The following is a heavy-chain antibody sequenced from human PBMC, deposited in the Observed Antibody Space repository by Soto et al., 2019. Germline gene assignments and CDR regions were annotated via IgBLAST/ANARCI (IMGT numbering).Heavy chain of an antibody. CDR1: GYTFTSYG. V-gene: IGHV1-18*01. Sequence: QVQLVQSGAEVKKPGASVKVSCKASGYTFTSYGISWVRQAPGQGLEWMGWISAYNGNTNYAQKLQGRVTMTTDTSTSTTYMELRSLRSDDTAVYYCARGLLMVYAMHSAHFDYWGQRTLVTVSS. D-gene: IGHD2-8*01. CDR3: ARGLLMVYAMHSAHFDY. J-gene: IGHJ4*02. CDR2: ISAYNGNT.